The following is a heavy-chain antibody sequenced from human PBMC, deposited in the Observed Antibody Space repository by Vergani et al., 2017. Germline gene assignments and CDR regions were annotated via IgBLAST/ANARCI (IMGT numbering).Heavy chain of an antibody. CDR3: ASDTHSGQRADR. Sequence: QVQLQESGPGLVKSSETLSLTCSVSFYSIRNLYCNWIRQPPGKGLEWLGSIHYSENTNYNPSLRTRVTISVDTSKNQFSLTLTSVPAADTAVYYCASDTHSGQRADRWGQGILVTVTS. J-gene: IGHJ5*02. V-gene: IGHV4-59*11. CDR2: IHYSENT. CDR1: FYSIRNLY. D-gene: IGHD6-19*01.